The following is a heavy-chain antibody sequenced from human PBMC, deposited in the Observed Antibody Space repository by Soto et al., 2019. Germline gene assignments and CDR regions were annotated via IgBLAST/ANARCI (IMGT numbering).Heavy chain of an antibody. Sequence: GGSLRLSCAASGFTFSNAWMSWVRQAPGKGLKWVGRIKGEADGGTTDYAAPVKGRITISRDHSKDTLYLQMNSLKTEDTAVYYCTTGLSNGYYNFDYWGQGTPVTV. V-gene: IGHV3-15*01. D-gene: IGHD3-22*01. J-gene: IGHJ4*02. CDR1: GFTFSNAW. CDR2: IKGEADGGTT. CDR3: TTGLSNGYYNFDY.